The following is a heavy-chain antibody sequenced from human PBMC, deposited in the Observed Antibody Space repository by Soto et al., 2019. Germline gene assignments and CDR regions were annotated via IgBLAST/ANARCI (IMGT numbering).Heavy chain of an antibody. CDR3: AKGGGGLQGEEELDS. D-gene: IGHD2-15*01. J-gene: IGHJ3*02. V-gene: IGHV3-23*01. CDR2: ISASCGST. CDR1: RFTFSNYA. Sequence: GGSLRLSCTASRFTFSNYAMSWVRQAPGKGLELVSCISASCGSTYYADSVKGRFTISRDNSKNTLYLQMNRLIAEDTAVYYCAKGGGGLQGEEELDSLGQGRMATV.